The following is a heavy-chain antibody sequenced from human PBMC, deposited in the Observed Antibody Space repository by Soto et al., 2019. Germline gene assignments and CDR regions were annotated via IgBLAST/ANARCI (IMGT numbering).Heavy chain of an antibody. CDR1: AFTFNNYA. CDR2: IGGSGRTT. V-gene: IGHV3-23*01. D-gene: IGHD3-22*01. Sequence: EVQLLESGGCLVQPGGSLSLSCAASAFTFNNYAMSWVRQSPGKGLEWVSGIGGSGRTTYYADSVKGRFTISRDNSNNTLFLQMNSLRAEDTAVYYCAKSRYSDSSGDFYDYWGQGTLVTVSS. CDR3: AKSRYSDSSGDFYDY. J-gene: IGHJ4*02.